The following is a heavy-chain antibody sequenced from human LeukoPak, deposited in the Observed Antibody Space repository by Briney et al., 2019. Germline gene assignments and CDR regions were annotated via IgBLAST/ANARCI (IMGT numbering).Heavy chain of an antibody. CDR3: ARHWGLSSSWFSYYYYYMDV. Sequence: SETLSLTCTVSGGSISSSNYYWGWIRQPPGKGLELIGSIYYSGSTYYSPSLKSRVTISVDTSKNQFSLKLISVTAADTAVYYCARHWGLSSSWFSYYYYYMDVWGKGTTVTISS. CDR1: GGSISSSNYY. J-gene: IGHJ6*03. CDR2: IYYSGST. V-gene: IGHV4-39*01. D-gene: IGHD6-13*01.